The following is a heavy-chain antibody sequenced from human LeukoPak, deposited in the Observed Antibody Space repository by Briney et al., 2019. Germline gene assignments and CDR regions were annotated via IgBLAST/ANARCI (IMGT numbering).Heavy chain of an antibody. D-gene: IGHD4-11*01. V-gene: IGHV3-23*01. CDR3: ARPTTLYYFDY. J-gene: IGHJ4*02. CDR2: ISGSGGST. Sequence: EGSLRLSCAASGFTFSSYAMSWVRQAPGKGLEWVSAISGSGGSTYYADSVKGRFTISRDNSKNTLYLQMNSLRAEDTAVYYCARPTTLYYFDYWGQGTLVTVSS. CDR1: GFTFSSYA.